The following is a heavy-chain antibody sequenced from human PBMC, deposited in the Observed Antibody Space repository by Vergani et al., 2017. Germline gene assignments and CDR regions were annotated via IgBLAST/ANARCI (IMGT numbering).Heavy chain of an antibody. J-gene: IGHJ3*02. D-gene: IGHD1-26*01. CDR3: AKDSGSYSDAFDI. CDR1: GFTFSRHW. Sequence: EVQLVESGGGLVQPGGSLRLSCAAFGFTFSRHWMHWVRQAPGKGLVWVSRVNPEGTNTPYADSVKGRFTISRDNAKNMMYLQLNSLRAEDMALYYCAKDSGSYSDAFDIWGQGTMVTVSS. CDR2: VNPEGTNT. V-gene: IGHV3-74*01.